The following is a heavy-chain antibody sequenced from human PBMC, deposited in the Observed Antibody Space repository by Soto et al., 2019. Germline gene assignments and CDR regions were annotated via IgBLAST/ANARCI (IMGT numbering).Heavy chain of an antibody. V-gene: IGHV4-59*08. CDR1: GGSISSYY. CDR3: ARHRGGWGAAPLDY. J-gene: IGHJ4*02. D-gene: IGHD6-6*01. CDR2: IYYSGST. Sequence: QVQLQESGPGLVKPSETLSLTCTVSGGSISSYYWSWIRQPPGKGLEWIGYIYYSGSTNYNPSLKSRVTISVDTSKNQFSLKLSSVTAADTAVYYCARHRGGWGAAPLDYWGQGTLVTVSS.